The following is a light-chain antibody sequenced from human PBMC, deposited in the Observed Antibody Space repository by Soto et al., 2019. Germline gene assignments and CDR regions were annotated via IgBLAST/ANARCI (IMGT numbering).Light chain of an antibody. CDR1: QSVSSSN. Sequence: DIVLTQSPGTLSLSPGERATLSCRASQSVSSSNLAWYQQKPAQAPRLLIYAASRRAPGIPDRFSGSGSGTDFTLTISRLEPEDFAVYYCQQYGSSSWTFGQGTKVDIK. J-gene: IGKJ1*01. V-gene: IGKV3-20*01. CDR2: AAS. CDR3: QQYGSSSWT.